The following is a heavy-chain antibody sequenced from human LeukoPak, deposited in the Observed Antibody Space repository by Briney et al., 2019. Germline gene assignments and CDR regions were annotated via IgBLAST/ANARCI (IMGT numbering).Heavy chain of an antibody. J-gene: IGHJ5*02. V-gene: IGHV3-7*04. CDR1: GFSFSLFW. Sequence: GGSLRLSCDASGFSFSLFWMSWVRQAPGKGPEWVAAVSDDGGQKFYLDSVKGRFTISRDNGKNSVFLQMSSLRAEDSALYYCAKDSVQFTENNWFDHWGQGILVTVSS. CDR3: AKDSVQFTENNWFDH. D-gene: IGHD4-11*01. CDR2: VSDDGGQK.